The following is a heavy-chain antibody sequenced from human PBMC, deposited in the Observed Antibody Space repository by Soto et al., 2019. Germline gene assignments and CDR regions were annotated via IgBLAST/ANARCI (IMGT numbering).Heavy chain of an antibody. J-gene: IGHJ4*02. D-gene: IGHD2-15*01. Sequence: QLQLQESGPGLVKPSETLSLTCTVSGGSISSSSYYWGWIRQPPGKGLEWIGSIYYSGSTYYNPSLKIRVTISVDTSKNQFSLKLSSVTAADTAVYYCASISIVVVDMGYFDYWGQGTLVTVSS. CDR2: IYYSGST. CDR1: GGSISSSSYY. CDR3: ASISIVVVDMGYFDY. V-gene: IGHV4-39*01.